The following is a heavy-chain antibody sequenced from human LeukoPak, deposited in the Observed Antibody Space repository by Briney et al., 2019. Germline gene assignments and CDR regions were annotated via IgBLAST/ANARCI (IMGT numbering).Heavy chain of an antibody. V-gene: IGHV1-69*13. CDR1: GGTFSSYA. CDR3: ARGSYYDFWSGPIIRPYYFDH. Sequence: ASVKVSCKASGGTFSSYAISWVRQAPGQGLEWMGGIIPIFGTANYAQKFQGRVTITADESTSTAYMELSSLRSEDTAVYYCARGSYYDFWSGPIIRPYYFDHWGQGNLVTVSS. J-gene: IGHJ4*02. CDR2: IIPIFGTA. D-gene: IGHD3-3*01.